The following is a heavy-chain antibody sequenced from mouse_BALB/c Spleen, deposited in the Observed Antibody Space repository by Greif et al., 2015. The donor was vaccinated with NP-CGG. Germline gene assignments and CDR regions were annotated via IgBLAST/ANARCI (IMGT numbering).Heavy chain of an antibody. Sequence: VESGASVKIPCKASGYTFTDYNMDWVKQSHGKSLEWIGDINPNNGGTIYNQKFKGKATLTVDKSSSTAYMELRSLTSEDTAVYYCARCYYGKGEYYFDYWGQGTTLTVSS. CDR2: INPNNGGT. D-gene: IGHD2-1*01. CDR3: ARCYYGKGEYYFDY. V-gene: IGHV1-18*01. CDR1: GYTFTDYN. J-gene: IGHJ2*01.